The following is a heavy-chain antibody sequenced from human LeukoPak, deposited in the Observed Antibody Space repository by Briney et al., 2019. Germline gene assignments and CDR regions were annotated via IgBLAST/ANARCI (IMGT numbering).Heavy chain of an antibody. CDR3: VRDHDIYGFDY. J-gene: IGHJ4*02. CDR2: VKNDGTYR. D-gene: IGHD3-3*02. V-gene: IGHV3-74*01. Sequence: GGSLRLSCAASGFIFSRHWMHWVRQAPGEGLVCVARVKNDGTYRDYAGSVKGRFTISRDNAKNTLYLQMNSLRVEDTARYYCVRDHDIYGFDYWGQGTVVTVSS. CDR1: GFIFSRHW.